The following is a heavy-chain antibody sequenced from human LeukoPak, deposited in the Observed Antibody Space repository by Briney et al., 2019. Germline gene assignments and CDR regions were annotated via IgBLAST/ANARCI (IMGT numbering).Heavy chain of an antibody. CDR2: IYYSGST. CDR1: GGSISSYY. CDR3: ARYDYYDSSGYFTGPFFDY. J-gene: IGHJ4*02. V-gene: IGHV4-59*01. Sequence: SETLSLTCTVSGGSISSYYWICIRQPPGKGLEWIGYIYYSGSTKYNPSLKSRVTISVDTSKNQFSLKLSSVTAADTAVYYCARYDYYDSSGYFTGPFFDYWGQGTLVTVSS. D-gene: IGHD3-22*01.